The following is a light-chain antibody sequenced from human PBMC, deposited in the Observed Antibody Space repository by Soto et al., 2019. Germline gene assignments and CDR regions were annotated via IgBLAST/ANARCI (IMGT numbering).Light chain of an antibody. J-gene: IGKJ5*01. Sequence: DIQMTQSPSSLSASVGDRVTITCQASQNINNYLNWYQQKPGRAPKLLIYAASNLQSGVPSRFSGSGSGTDFTLTISSLQPEDFATYYCQQSYSTPSITFGQGTRLEIK. V-gene: IGKV1-39*01. CDR3: QQSYSTPSIT. CDR1: QNINNY. CDR2: AAS.